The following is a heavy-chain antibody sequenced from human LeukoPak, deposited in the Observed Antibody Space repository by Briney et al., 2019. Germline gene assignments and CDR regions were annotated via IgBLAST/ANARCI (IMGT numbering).Heavy chain of an antibody. CDR2: MNPNSGNT. CDR1: GYTFTSYD. D-gene: IGHD3-10*01. CDR3: ARDRPRITMVQGQLDY. J-gene: IGHJ4*02. Sequence: ASVKVSCKASGYTFTSYDINWVRQATGQGLEWMGWMNPNSGNTGYAQKFQGRVTMTRNTSISTAYMELSSLRSEDTAVYYCARDRPRITMVQGQLDYWGQGTLVTVSS. V-gene: IGHV1-8*01.